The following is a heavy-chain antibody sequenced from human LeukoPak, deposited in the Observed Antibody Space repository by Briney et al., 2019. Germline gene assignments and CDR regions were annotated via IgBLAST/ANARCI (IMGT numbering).Heavy chain of an antibody. J-gene: IGHJ4*02. V-gene: IGHV3-33*01. D-gene: IGHD3-22*01. CDR3: ARDQYYYDSSGQNY. CDR1: GFTFSSCG. CDR2: IWYDGSNK. Sequence: QSGGSLRLSCAASGFTFSSCGMHWVRQAPGKGLEWVAVIWYDGSNKYYADSVKGRFTISRDNSKNTLYLQMNSLRAEDTAVYYCARDQYYYDSSGQNYWGQGTLVTVSS.